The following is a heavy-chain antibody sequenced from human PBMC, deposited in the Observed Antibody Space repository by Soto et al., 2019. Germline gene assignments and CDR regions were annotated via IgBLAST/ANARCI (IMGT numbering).Heavy chain of an antibody. CDR2: IIPIFGTA. CDR1: GGTFSSYA. V-gene: IGHV1-69*06. Sequence: QVQLVQSGAEVKKPGSSVKVSCKASGGTFSSYAISWVRQAPGQGLEWMGGIIPIFGTANYAQKFQGSVTITADKSTSTAYMELSSLRSEDTAVYYCARGRYSSGWYGVFNGMDVWGQGTTVTVSS. D-gene: IGHD6-19*01. J-gene: IGHJ6*02. CDR3: ARGRYSSGWYGVFNGMDV.